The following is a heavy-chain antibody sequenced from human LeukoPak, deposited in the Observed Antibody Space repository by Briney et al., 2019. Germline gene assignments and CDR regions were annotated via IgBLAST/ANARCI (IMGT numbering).Heavy chain of an antibody. D-gene: IGHD2-15*01. V-gene: IGHV3-33*05. J-gene: IGHJ4*02. CDR3: ARYCSGGCYSGVDY. Sequence: GGSLRLSCAASGFTFSSFGMHWVRQAPGRGLEWVALILYDEKYYADTVKGRFTISRDNSKNILYLQMDSLRVEDTAVYYCARYCSGGCYSGVDYWGQGTLVTVPS. CDR2: ILYDEK. CDR1: GFTFSSFG.